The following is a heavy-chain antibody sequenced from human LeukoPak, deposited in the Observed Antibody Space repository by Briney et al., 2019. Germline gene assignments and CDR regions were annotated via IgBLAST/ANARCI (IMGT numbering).Heavy chain of an antibody. CDR2: ISSSSITI. D-gene: IGHD1-26*01. CDR1: GFTFSSYS. CDR3: ARAPYREGG. V-gene: IGHV3-48*01. J-gene: IGHJ4*02. Sequence: GGSLRLSCAASGFTFSSYSINWVRQAPGKGLEWVSYISSSSITIYYADSVKGRFTISRDNAKNSLYLQMNSLRAEDTAVYYCARAPYREGGWAQGTLVTVSS.